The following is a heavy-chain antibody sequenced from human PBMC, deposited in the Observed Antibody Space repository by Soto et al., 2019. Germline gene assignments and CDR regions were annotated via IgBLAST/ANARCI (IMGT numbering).Heavy chain of an antibody. D-gene: IGHD2-21*01. CDR2: IIPMFGTA. V-gene: IGHV1-69*01. J-gene: IGHJ4*02. CDR3: ARSNSGNGNSYSPFDY. Sequence: QVQLAQSGAEVKKPGSSVKVSCKASGGTSRSYPISWVRQAPGQGLEWMGGIIPMFGTANYAQKFQGRLTITADDSTSTADMELSSLRSEDTAVYYCARSNSGNGNSYSPFDYWGQGTLVTVSS. CDR1: GGTSRSYP.